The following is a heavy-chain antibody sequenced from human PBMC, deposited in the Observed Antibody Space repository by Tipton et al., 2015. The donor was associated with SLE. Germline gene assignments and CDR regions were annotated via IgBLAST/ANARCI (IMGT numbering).Heavy chain of an antibody. CDR2: MYRSGST. D-gene: IGHD1-14*01. CDR1: AYSISSDYY. Sequence: TLSLTCSVSAYSISSDYYWGWIRQPPGKGLEWIGTMYRSGSTYYNPSLQRRVTMSGATSKNHFSLKLSSMTAADTAVYYCAGGWGNQVFDYWGQGTLVTVSS. CDR3: AGGWGNQVFDY. V-gene: IGHV4-38-2*02. J-gene: IGHJ4*02.